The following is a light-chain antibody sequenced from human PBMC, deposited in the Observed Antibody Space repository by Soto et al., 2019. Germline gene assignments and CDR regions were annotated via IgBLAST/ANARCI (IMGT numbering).Light chain of an antibody. CDR1: QSVSSY. CDR2: DAS. CDR3: QQRSNWPSWT. V-gene: IGKV3-11*01. J-gene: IGKJ1*01. Sequence: EIVLTQSPATLSLSPGERATLSCRASQSVSSYLAWYQQKPGQAPRLLIYDASNRATGFPARFSGSGSGTDFTLTISSLEPEDFAVYYCQQRSNWPSWTFGQGTKVEIK.